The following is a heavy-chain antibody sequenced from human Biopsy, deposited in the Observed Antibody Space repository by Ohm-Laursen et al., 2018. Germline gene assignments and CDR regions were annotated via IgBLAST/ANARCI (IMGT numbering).Heavy chain of an antibody. V-gene: IGHV4-59*01. Sequence: SETLSLTCTVSGASFSGDYWSWIRQSPGRGLEWIGSISEGGSTYYNPSLRGRVTISVDASKNQFSLKLSSVPAADTAVFFCARLYRLDDYWNDDPPDAFDVWAQGTMVTVSS. CDR3: ARLYRLDDYWNDDPPDAFDV. CDR1: GASFSGDY. J-gene: IGHJ3*01. CDR2: ISEGGST. D-gene: IGHD3-3*01.